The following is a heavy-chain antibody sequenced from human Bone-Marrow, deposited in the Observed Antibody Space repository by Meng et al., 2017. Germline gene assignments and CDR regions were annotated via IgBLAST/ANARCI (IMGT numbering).Heavy chain of an antibody. CDR3: ARGPTTMAHDFDY. Sequence: QGQLQQSGAGLLKPSETLSLTCVVSGGSFSDYYWSWICQPPGKGLEWIGEINHSGSTNYNPSLEGRATISVDTSQNNLSLRLSSVTAADSAVYYCARGPTTMAHDFDYWGQGTLVTVSS. CDR2: INHSGST. J-gene: IGHJ4*02. V-gene: IGHV4-34*01. CDR1: GGSFSDYY. D-gene: IGHD4-11*01.